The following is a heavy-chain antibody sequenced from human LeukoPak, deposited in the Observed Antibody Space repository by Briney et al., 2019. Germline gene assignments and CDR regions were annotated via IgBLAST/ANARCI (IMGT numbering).Heavy chain of an antibody. CDR2: INHSGST. CDR3: ARGRSYYYDSSGYSDY. CDR1: GGSFSGYY. D-gene: IGHD3-22*01. V-gene: IGHV4-34*01. Sequence: SETLSLTCAVYGGSFSGYYWSWIRQPPGKGLEWIGEINHSGSTNYNPSLKSRVTITVDTSKNQFSLKLSSVTAADTAVYYCARGRSYYYDSSGYSDYWGQGTLVTVSS. J-gene: IGHJ4*02.